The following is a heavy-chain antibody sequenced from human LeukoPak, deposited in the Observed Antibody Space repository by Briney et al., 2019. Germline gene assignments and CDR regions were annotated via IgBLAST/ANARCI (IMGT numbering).Heavy chain of an antibody. J-gene: IGHJ4*02. D-gene: IGHD3-22*01. CDR3: ARRGYYDSSGYDY. CDR1: GFTFRSYA. Sequence: GGSLRLSCAASGFTFRSYAMNWVRQAPGKGLEWVSSISGSSDDIYYADSVKGRFTISRDNAKNSVFLQINDLRADDTAIYYCARRGYYDSSGYDYWGQGALVAVSS. V-gene: IGHV3-21*06. CDR2: ISGSSDDI.